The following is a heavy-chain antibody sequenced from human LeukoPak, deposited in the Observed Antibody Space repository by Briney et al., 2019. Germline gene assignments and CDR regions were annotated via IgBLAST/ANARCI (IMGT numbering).Heavy chain of an antibody. V-gene: IGHV4-4*08. CDR3: ARLEYSGSYSDY. Sequence: SETLSLTCSFSGGSLSGYYWSWLRQPPGKGLEWIGSIYSSGSTYYNPSLNSRVTISVDTSKNQFSLKLSSVTAADTAVYYCARLEYSGSYSDYWGQGTLVTVSS. D-gene: IGHD1-26*01. CDR1: GGSLSGYY. CDR2: IYSSGST. J-gene: IGHJ4*02.